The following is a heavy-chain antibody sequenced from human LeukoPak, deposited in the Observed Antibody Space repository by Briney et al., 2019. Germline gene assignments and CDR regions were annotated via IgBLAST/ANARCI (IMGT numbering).Heavy chain of an antibody. V-gene: IGHV3-21*01. D-gene: IGHD3-9*01. CDR2: ISSSSSYI. CDR3: ARVPVLRYFDWLSNRDAFDI. CDR1: GFTFSSYS. J-gene: IGHJ3*02. Sequence: GGSLRLSCAASGFTFSSYSMNWVRQAPGKGLEWVSSISSSSSYIYYADSVKGRFTISRDNAKNSLYLQMNSLRAEDTAVYYCARVPVLRYFDWLSNRDAFDIWGQGTMVTVSS.